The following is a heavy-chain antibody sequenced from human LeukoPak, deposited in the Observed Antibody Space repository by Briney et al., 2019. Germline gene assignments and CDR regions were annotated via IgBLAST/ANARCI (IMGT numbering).Heavy chain of an antibody. CDR2: ISYDGTKK. CDR3: ARDPVSGSYGGWFDP. J-gene: IGHJ5*02. D-gene: IGHD1-26*01. CDR1: GFTFSNYA. Sequence: GGSLRLSCAASGFTFSNYAMHWVRQAPGKGLEWVAVISYDGTKKYYQDSVKGRFTISRDNSKNTLYLQVSSLRPEDTAVYYCARDPVSGSYGGWFDPRGQGTLVTVSS. V-gene: IGHV3-30*04.